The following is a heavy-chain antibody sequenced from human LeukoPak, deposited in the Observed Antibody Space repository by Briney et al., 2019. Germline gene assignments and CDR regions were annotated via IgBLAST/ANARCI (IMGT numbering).Heavy chain of an antibody. CDR1: GFTFSSYS. V-gene: IGHV3-21*04. Sequence: PGGSLRLSCAASGFTFSSYSMNWVRQAPGKGLEWVSSISSSSSYIYYADSVKGRFTISRDNAKNSLYLQMNSLRAEDTAVYYCANTYCSSTSCYEVDWFDPWGQGTLVTVSS. CDR3: ANTYCSSTSCYEVDWFDP. D-gene: IGHD2-2*01. J-gene: IGHJ5*02. CDR2: ISSSSSYI.